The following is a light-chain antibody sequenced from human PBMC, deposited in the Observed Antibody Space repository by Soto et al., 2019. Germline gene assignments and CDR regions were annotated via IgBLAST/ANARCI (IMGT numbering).Light chain of an antibody. CDR3: QQYYSTPPYT. CDR1: QSVLYSSNNKNY. CDR2: WAS. V-gene: IGKV4-1*01. Sequence: DIVMTQSPDSLAVSLGERATINCKSSQSVLYSSNNKNYLAWYRQKPGQPPKLIIYWASIRESGVPDRISGSGSGTDFTLTISRLQAEDVAVYYCQQYYSTPPYTFGQGTKLEIK. J-gene: IGKJ2*01.